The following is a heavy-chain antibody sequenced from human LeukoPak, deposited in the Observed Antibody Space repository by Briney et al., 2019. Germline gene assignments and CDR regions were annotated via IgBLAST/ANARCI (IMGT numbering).Heavy chain of an antibody. J-gene: IGHJ4*02. CDR3: ARGSTVTIFDY. V-gene: IGHV4-4*02. CDR2: IYHSGST. D-gene: IGHD4-17*01. CDR1: GDSISSANW. Sequence: SETLSLTCAVSGDSISSANWWSRVRQPPGKGLEWIGEIYHSGSTNYNPSLKSRVTISVDKSKNHFSLNLTSVTAADTAVYYCARGSTVTIFDYWGQGTLVTVSS.